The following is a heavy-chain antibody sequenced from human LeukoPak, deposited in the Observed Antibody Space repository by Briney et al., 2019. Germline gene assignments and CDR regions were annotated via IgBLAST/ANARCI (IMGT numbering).Heavy chain of an antibody. V-gene: IGHV4-39*07. CDR2: IYYSGST. CDR3: ARTTVTTAFDY. CDR1: GGSISSSSYY. D-gene: IGHD4-17*01. Sequence: SETLSLTCTVSGGSISSSSYYWGWIRQPPGTGLEWIGSIYYSGSTYYNPSLKSRVTISVDTSKNQFSLKLSSVTAADTAVYYCARTTVTTAFDYWGQGTLVTVSS. J-gene: IGHJ4*02.